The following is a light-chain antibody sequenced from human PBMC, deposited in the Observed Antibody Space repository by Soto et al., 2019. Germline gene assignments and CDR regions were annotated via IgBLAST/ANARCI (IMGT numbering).Light chain of an antibody. CDR3: QQANRFPYT. J-gene: IGKJ2*01. CDR2: AAS. V-gene: IGKV1-12*01. Sequence: DIQMTQSPSSVSASVGDRVTITCRASQGINNWLAWYQEKPGKAPKLLIYAASNLQSGVPSRFRGSGSGNHFTPHNNHLEPGGFATYQCQQANRFPYTFGQGTKLEIK. CDR1: QGINNW.